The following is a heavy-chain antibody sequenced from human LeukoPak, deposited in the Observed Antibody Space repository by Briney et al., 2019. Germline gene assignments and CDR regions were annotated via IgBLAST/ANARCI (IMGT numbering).Heavy chain of an antibody. CDR2: VRRRAYGGAA. CDR1: GFAFDDFA. V-gene: IGHV3-49*04. Sequence: GGSLRLSCTTSGFAFDDFAMSWVRQPAGKGLEWVGFVRRRAYGGAAEYAASVKGRFIISRDDSKGIAYLQMNSLKTEDRAVYYCSRNGLGDFDYWGQGSRVIVSP. J-gene: IGHJ4*02. CDR3: SRNGLGDFDY.